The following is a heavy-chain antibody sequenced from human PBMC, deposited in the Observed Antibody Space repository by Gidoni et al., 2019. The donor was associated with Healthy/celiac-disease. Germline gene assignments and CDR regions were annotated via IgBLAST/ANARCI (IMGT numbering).Heavy chain of an antibody. CDR3: ARGLYGNYDSSGYDY. J-gene: IGHJ4*02. CDR2: INHSGST. V-gene: IGHV4-34*01. D-gene: IGHD3-22*01. CDR1: GGSFSGYY. Sequence: QVQLQQWCAGLLKPSETLSITCAVYGGSFSGYYWSWIRQPPAKGLEWIGEINHSGSTNYNPSLKSRVTISVDTSKNQFSLKLSSVTAADTAVYYCARGLYGNYDSSGYDYWGQGTLVTVSS.